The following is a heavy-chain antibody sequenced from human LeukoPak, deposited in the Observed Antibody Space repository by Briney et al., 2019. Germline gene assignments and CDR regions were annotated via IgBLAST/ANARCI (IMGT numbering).Heavy chain of an antibody. D-gene: IGHD5-18*01. CDR3: ARDDSYGYKSGDY. V-gene: IGHV3-30-3*01. Sequence: GGSLRLSCAASGFTFSSYAMHWVRQAPGKGLEWVAVISYDGSNKYYADSVKGRFTISRDNSKNTLYLQMNSLRAEDTAVYYCARDDSYGYKSGDYWGQGTLVTVSS. CDR1: GFTFSSYA. J-gene: IGHJ4*02. CDR2: ISYDGSNK.